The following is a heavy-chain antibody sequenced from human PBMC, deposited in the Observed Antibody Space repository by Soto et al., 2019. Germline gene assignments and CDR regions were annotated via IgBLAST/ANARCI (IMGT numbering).Heavy chain of an antibody. CDR3: ALRSMAVVPEY. J-gene: IGHJ4*02. CDR1: GDSISTYY. D-gene: IGHD3-22*01. V-gene: IGHV4-59*01. CDR2: LYYGRSA. Sequence: QVQLQESGPGLVKPSETLSLTCAVSGDSISTYYCMWTRQPPGKGLESIGYLYYGRSANYNPSLKSRVTLSVDTSTNQCSLTLSSMTAADTAVYYCALRSMAVVPEYWGQGTLVTVSS.